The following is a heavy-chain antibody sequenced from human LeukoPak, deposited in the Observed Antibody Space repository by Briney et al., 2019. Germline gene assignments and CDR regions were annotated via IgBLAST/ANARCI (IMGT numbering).Heavy chain of an antibody. CDR3: ARDRERNCSSTSCHGWGFDP. D-gene: IGHD2-2*01. J-gene: IGHJ5*02. Sequence: GGSLRLSCAASGFTFSSYEMNWVRQAPGKGLEWVSYISSSGSTIYYADSVKGRFTISRDNAKNSLYLQMNSLRAEDTAVYYCARDRERNCSSTSCHGWGFDPWGQGTLVTVSS. CDR2: ISSSGSTI. V-gene: IGHV3-48*03. CDR1: GFTFSSYE.